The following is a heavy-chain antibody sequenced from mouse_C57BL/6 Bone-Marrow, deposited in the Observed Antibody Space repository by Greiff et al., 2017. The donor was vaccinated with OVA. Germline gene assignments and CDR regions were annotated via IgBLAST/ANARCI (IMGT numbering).Heavy chain of an antibody. CDR2: ILRGGST. D-gene: IGHD2-4*01. CDR3: AKKGLRRSLYWYFDV. CDR1: GFSLTSYG. J-gene: IGHJ1*03. Sequence: QVQLQQSGPGLVQPSQSLSITCTVSGFSLTSYGVHWVRQSPGKGLEWLGVILRGGSTDYNAAFMSRLSITKDNSKSQVFFKMNSLQADDTAIYYCAKKGLRRSLYWYFDVWGTGTTVTVSS. V-gene: IGHV2-5*01.